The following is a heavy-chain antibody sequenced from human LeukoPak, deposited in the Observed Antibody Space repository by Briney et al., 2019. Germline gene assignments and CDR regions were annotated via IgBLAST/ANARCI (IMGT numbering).Heavy chain of an antibody. V-gene: IGHV1-2*02. D-gene: IGHD3-10*01. J-gene: IGHJ4*02. CDR3: ARGHYYGPRIDY. CDR2: INPNSGGT. Sequence: ASVKVSCKASGYTFTVYYMHWVRQAPGQGLEWMGWINPNSGGTNYAQKFQGRVTMTRDTSISTAYMELSRLRSDDTAVYYCARGHYYGPRIDYWGQGTLVTVSS. CDR1: GYTFTVYY.